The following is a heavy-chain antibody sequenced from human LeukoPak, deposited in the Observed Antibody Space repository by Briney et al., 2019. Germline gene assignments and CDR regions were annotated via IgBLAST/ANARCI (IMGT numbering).Heavy chain of an antibody. D-gene: IGHD4-17*01. Sequence: ASVKVSCKASGYTFTSYGISWVRQAPGQGLEWMGWISAYNGNTNYAQKLQGRVTMTTDTSTSTVYMELSSLRSEDTAVYYCARVRDYGDQSFDYWGQGTLVTVSS. CDR3: ARVRDYGDQSFDY. J-gene: IGHJ4*02. CDR2: ISAYNGNT. V-gene: IGHV1-18*01. CDR1: GYTFTSYG.